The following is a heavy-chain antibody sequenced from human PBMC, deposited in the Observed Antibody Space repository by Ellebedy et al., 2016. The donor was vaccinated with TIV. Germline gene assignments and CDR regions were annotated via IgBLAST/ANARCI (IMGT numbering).Heavy chain of an antibody. CDR3: ARDKSRNCSGGSGLPGY. CDR2: ISSSSSTI. J-gene: IGHJ4*02. CDR1: GFTFSSYS. Sequence: GESLKISCAASGFTFSSYSMNWVRQAPGTGLEWVSYISSSSSTIYYADSVKGRFTISRDNAKNSLYLQMNSLRAEDTDVYYCARDKSRNCSGGSGLPGYWGQGTLVTVSS. D-gene: IGHD2-15*01. V-gene: IGHV3-48*01.